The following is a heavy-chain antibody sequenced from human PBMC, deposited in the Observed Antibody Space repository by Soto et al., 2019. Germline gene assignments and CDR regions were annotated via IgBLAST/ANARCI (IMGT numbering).Heavy chain of an antibody. CDR1: GFTFSSYG. Sequence: VGSLRLSCAASGFTFSSYGMHWVRQAPGKGLEWVAVIWYDGSNKYYADSVKGRFTISRDNSKNTLYLQMNSLRAEDTAVYYCARDRGGGDYGDYQYYYYGMDVWGQGTTVTVSS. J-gene: IGHJ6*02. D-gene: IGHD4-17*01. V-gene: IGHV3-33*01. CDR2: IWYDGSNK. CDR3: ARDRGGGDYGDYQYYYYGMDV.